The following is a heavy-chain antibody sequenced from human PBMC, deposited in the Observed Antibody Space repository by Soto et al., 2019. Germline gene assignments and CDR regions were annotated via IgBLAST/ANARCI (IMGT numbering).Heavy chain of an antibody. CDR3: ATHNYYDISGIGRIVIYFDF. CDR2: INPNSGGT. V-gene: IGHV1-2*04. J-gene: IGHJ3*01. Sequence: ASVNVSCKASGYTFTGYYMHWVRQAPGQGLEWMGWINPNSGGTNYAQKFQGWVTMTRDTSISTAYMELSRLRSDDTAVYYCATHNYYDISGIGRIVIYFDFWGQGTLVTVS. CDR1: GYTFTGYY. D-gene: IGHD3-22*01.